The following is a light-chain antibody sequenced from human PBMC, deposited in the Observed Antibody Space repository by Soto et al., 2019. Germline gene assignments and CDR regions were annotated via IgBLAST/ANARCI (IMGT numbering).Light chain of an antibody. Sequence: EIVLTQSPGTLSLSPGERATLSCRASQSVSSSYLAWYQQKPGQAPRLLIYGASSRATGIPDRFSGSGSGTDFTLTISRLEPEDFAVYYCPQYGSSPMYTFGQGTKREIK. V-gene: IGKV3-20*01. CDR3: PQYGSSPMYT. CDR1: QSVSSSY. J-gene: IGKJ2*01. CDR2: GAS.